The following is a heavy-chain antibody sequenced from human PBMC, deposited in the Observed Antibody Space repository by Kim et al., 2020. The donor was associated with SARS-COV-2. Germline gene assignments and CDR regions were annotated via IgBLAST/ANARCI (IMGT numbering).Heavy chain of an antibody. CDR2: ISYDGSNK. CDR3: AKDPYGDHGPDAFDI. V-gene: IGHV3-30*18. CDR1: GFTFSSYG. Sequence: GGSLRLSCAASGFTFSSYGMHWVRQAPGKGLEWVAVISYDGSNKYYADSVKGRFTISRDNSKNTLYLQMNSLRAEDTAVYYCAKDPYGDHGPDAFDIWG. D-gene: IGHD4-17*01. J-gene: IGHJ3*02.